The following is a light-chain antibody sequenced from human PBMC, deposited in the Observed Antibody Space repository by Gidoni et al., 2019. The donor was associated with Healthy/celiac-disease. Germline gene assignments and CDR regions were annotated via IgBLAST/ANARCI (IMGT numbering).Light chain of an antibody. J-gene: IGKJ2*01. CDR2: DAS. CDR1: QSVSSY. CDR3: QQRSNWPRT. Sequence: EIVLTQSPATLSLSPGERATLSCRASQSVSSYLAWYHQKPGQAPRLLIYDASNRATGIPARFSCSGSGTDFTLTISSLEPEDFAVYYCQQRSNWPRTFGQGTKLEIK. V-gene: IGKV3-11*01.